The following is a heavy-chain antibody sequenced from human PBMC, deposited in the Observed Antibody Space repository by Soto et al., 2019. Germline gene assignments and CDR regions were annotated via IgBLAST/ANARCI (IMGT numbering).Heavy chain of an antibody. CDR2: ISSSSSYI. D-gene: IGHD3-10*01. Sequence: GGSLRLSCAASGFTFSSYSMNWVRQAPGKGLEWVSSISSSSSYIYYADSVKGRFTISRDNAKNSLYLQMNSLRAEETAVYYCARDPVITMVRGAPWYFDYWGQGTLVTVSS. CDR1: GFTFSSYS. J-gene: IGHJ4*02. V-gene: IGHV3-21*01. CDR3: ARDPVITMVRGAPWYFDY.